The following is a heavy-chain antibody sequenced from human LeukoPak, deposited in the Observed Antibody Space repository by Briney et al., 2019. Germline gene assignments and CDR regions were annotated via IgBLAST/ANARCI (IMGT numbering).Heavy chain of an antibody. Sequence: SGGSLRLSCAASGFTFSSYSMNWVRQAPGKGLEWVSSISSSSSYIYYADSVKGRFTISRDNSKNTLYLQMNSLRAEDTAVYYCARVPMARPNYYYYYYMDVWGKGTTVTVSS. CDR2: ISSSSSYI. CDR3: ARVPMARPNYYYYYYMDV. J-gene: IGHJ6*03. D-gene: IGHD5-24*01. CDR1: GFTFSSYS. V-gene: IGHV3-21*01.